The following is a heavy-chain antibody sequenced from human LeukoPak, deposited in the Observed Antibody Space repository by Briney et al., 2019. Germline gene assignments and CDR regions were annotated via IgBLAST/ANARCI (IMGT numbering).Heavy chain of an antibody. D-gene: IGHD3-9*01. CDR2: IYYSGST. Sequence: SETLSLTCTVSGGSISSYYWSWIRQPPGKGLEWIGHIYYSGSTNYNPSLKSRVTISVDTSKNQFSLKLSSVTAADTAVYYCARDNRYFDPGVYYYNGMDVWGQGTTVTVSS. CDR3: ARDNRYFDPGVYYYNGMDV. V-gene: IGHV4-59*12. CDR1: GGSISSYY. J-gene: IGHJ6*02.